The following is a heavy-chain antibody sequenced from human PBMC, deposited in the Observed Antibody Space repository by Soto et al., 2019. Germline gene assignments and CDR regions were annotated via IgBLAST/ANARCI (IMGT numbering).Heavy chain of an antibody. V-gene: IGHV4-59*01. CDR1: GGSISSNY. CDR3: ARYRREAVAGYTLDN. J-gene: IGHJ4*02. CDR2: VYNSGSA. D-gene: IGHD6-13*01. Sequence: SETLSLTCTVSGGSISSNYWTWIRQPPGKGLEWIGYVYNSGSANYNPSLKSRVTISEDTSKSQFSLKVNSMTAADTAVYYCARYRREAVAGYTLDNWGQGILVTVSS.